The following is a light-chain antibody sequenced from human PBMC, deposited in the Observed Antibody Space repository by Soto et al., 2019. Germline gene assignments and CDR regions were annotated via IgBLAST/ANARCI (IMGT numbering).Light chain of an antibody. CDR1: SSNIGAGFD. Sequence: QSVLTQPPSVSGAPGQRVTISCTGSSSNIGAGFDVHWYQQLPRTAPKLLIYSHNNRPSGVPDRFSVSRSATSASLAITGLQAADEADDYCQSYDSSLSAYVFGTGTKLTVL. CDR3: QSYDSSLSAYV. V-gene: IGLV1-40*01. CDR2: SHN. J-gene: IGLJ1*01.